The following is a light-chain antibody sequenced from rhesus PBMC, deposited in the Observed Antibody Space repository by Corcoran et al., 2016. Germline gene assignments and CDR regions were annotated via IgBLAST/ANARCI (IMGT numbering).Light chain of an antibody. CDR2: SAS. V-gene: IGKV1-46*01. Sequence: DIQMTQSPSSLSASVGDTVTITCRASQSFSSSLAWYQQKPGKALKLLIYSASSLQSGVPSRFSGSKSGTDFTLTISSLQPEDIASYYCQQYYSDPYSFGQGTKVEIK. J-gene: IGKJ2*01. CDR1: QSFSSS. CDR3: QQYYSDPYS.